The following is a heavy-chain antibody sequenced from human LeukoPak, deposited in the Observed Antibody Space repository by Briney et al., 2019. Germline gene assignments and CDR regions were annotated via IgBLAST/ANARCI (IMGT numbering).Heavy chain of an antibody. Sequence: GGSLRLSCAASRFSFSACPMGWVRRAPGKGLEWVSGISASGDVTFHADPVKGRFTISRDNSKNTLYLQMNSLRAEDTAEYYCAKSLLTTASGTGRAFDIWGQGTMVTVSS. V-gene: IGHV3-23*01. CDR2: ISASGDVT. J-gene: IGHJ3*02. CDR1: RFSFSACP. D-gene: IGHD1-26*01. CDR3: AKSLLTTASGTGRAFDI.